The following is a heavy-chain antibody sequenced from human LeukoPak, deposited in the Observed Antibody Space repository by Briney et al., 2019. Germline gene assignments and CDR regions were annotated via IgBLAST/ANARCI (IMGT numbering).Heavy chain of an antibody. D-gene: IGHD3-9*01. CDR1: GFTFSRYE. CDR2: ISSSGSII. V-gene: IGHV3-48*03. Sequence: GGSLRLSCAASGFTFSRYEMNWVRQAPGKGLEWVSYISSSGSIIYYAASMRGRSTISRDNAKNSLYLQMNSLRAEDTAVYYCAREASLVLDWLPNWFDPWGQGTLVTVSS. CDR3: AREASLVLDWLPNWFDP. J-gene: IGHJ5*02.